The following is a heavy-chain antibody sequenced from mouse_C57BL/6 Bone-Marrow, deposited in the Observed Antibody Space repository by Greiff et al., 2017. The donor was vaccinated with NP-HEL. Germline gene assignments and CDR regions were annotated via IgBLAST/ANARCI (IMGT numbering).Heavy chain of an antibody. V-gene: IGHV1-72*01. D-gene: IGHD2-5*01. CDR1: GYTFTSYW. CDR2: IDPTSGGT. Sequence: VQLQQPGAELVKPGASVKLSCKASGYTFTSYWMHWVKQRPGRGLEWIGRIDPTSGGTKYNEKFKSKATLTVDKPSSTAYMQLSSLTSEDSAVYYCARTYYSNYHVPWFAYWGQGTLVTVSA. CDR3: ARTYYSNYHVPWFAY. J-gene: IGHJ3*01.